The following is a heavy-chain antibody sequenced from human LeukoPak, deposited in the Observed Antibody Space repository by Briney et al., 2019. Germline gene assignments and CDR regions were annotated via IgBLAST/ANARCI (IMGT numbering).Heavy chain of an antibody. Sequence: SVKVSCKASGGTFSSYAISWVRQAPGQGLEWMGGIIPIFGTANYAQKFQGRVTITADESTSTAYMELSSLRSEDTAVYYCARDYDSSGHFDYWGQGTLVTVSS. D-gene: IGHD3-22*01. V-gene: IGHV1-69*13. CDR2: IIPIFGTA. J-gene: IGHJ4*02. CDR3: ARDYDSSGHFDY. CDR1: GGTFSSYA.